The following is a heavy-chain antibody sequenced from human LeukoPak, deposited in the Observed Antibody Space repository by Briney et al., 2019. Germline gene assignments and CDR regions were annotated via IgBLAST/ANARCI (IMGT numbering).Heavy chain of an antibody. Sequence: ASVKVSCRASGYTFTNYAFSWVRQAPGQGLEWMGWINTNNGNTNYVKRLQGRVTMTTDTSTSTAYMELRSLRSDDTAVYYCAREREETYGSGSYTFDHWGQGTLVTVSS. CDR2: INTNNGNT. J-gene: IGHJ4*02. V-gene: IGHV1-18*01. CDR3: AREREETYGSGSYTFDH. CDR1: GYTFTNYA. D-gene: IGHD3-10*01.